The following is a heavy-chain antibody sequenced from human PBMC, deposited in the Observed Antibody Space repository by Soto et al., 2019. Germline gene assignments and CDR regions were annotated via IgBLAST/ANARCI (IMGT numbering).Heavy chain of an antibody. CDR3: ARLQGDAVGATGWYYYGMDV. CDR2: IDPSDSYT. D-gene: IGHD1-26*01. V-gene: IGHV5-10-1*01. J-gene: IGHJ6*02. Sequence: GESLKIACKGSGYSFTSYWISWVRQMPGKGLEWMGRIDPSDSYTNHSPSFQGHVTISADKSISTAYLQWSSLKASDTAVYYCARLQGDAVGATGWYYYGMDVWGQGTTVTVSS. CDR1: GYSFTSYW.